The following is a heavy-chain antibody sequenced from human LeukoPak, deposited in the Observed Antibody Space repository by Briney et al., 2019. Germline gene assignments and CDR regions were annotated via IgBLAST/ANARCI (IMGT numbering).Heavy chain of an antibody. D-gene: IGHD5-24*01. CDR2: VYYSGRT. V-gene: IGHV4-39*01. J-gene: IGHJ3*02. Sequence: SETLSLTCTVSGGSISVDTYYRAWIRQPPGRGLEWIGSVYYSGRTDYNPSLKSRVTISVDTSDNQLSLSLKSVTAADTAVYYCARHGPVETVTDAFDIWGQGTVVSVSS. CDR3: ARHGPVETVTDAFDI. CDR1: GGSISVDTYY.